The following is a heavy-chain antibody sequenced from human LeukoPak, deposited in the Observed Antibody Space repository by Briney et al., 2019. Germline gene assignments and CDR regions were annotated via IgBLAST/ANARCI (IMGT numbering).Heavy chain of an antibody. J-gene: IGHJ4*02. Sequence: GGSLRLSCAASGFTFSSYAMHWVRQAPGKGLGYVSGISTNGGSTYYADSVKGRFTISRDNSKNTLFLQMGSLRAEDMAVYYCARGGGRNTAMVWAFDYWGQGTLVTVSS. CDR1: GFTFSSYA. CDR3: ARGGGRNTAMVWAFDY. CDR2: ISTNGGST. V-gene: IGHV3-64*02. D-gene: IGHD5-18*01.